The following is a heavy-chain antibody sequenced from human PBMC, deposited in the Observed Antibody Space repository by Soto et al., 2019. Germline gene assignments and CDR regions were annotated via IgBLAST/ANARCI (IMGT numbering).Heavy chain of an antibody. Sequence: SETLSLTCTVSGASINSGGYYWSWIRQHPGKGLEYIGYIYYSGSTSYNPSLKTRLSMSVDASKDQFSLRLSSVTAADTAVYYCARGIQLWLGYYFDQWGQGALVTVSS. V-gene: IGHV4-31*03. CDR2: IYYSGST. CDR1: GASINSGGYY. CDR3: ARGIQLWLGYYFDQ. D-gene: IGHD5-18*01. J-gene: IGHJ4*02.